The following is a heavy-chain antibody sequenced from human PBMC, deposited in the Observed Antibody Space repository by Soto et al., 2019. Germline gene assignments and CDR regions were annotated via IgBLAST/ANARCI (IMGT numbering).Heavy chain of an antibody. Sequence: ASVKVSCKASGYTFTSYGISWVRQAPGQGLEWMGWISAYNGNTNYAQKLQGRVTMTTDTSTSTAYMELRSLRSDDTAVYYCARDRRSRIAAASLHGWFDPWGQGTLVTVSS. D-gene: IGHD6-13*01. J-gene: IGHJ5*02. CDR1: GYTFTSYG. CDR2: ISAYNGNT. CDR3: ARDRRSRIAAASLHGWFDP. V-gene: IGHV1-18*01.